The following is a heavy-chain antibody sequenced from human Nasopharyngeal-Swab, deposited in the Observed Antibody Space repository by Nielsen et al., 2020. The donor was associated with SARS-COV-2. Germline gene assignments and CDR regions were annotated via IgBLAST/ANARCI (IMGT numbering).Heavy chain of an antibody. CDR2: IYHSGST. CDR1: GGSISSSNW. V-gene: IGHV4-4*02. J-gene: IGHJ3*02. CDR3: ASYGKYSGSSDAFDI. D-gene: IGHD1-26*01. Sequence: SESLSPTCVVSGGSISSSNWWSEVRQPPGKGRGGIGEIYHSGSTNYNPSLKSRVSISVDKYKNPFSLKLSSVTAADTAVYYCASYGKYSGSSDAFDIWGHGTMVTVSS.